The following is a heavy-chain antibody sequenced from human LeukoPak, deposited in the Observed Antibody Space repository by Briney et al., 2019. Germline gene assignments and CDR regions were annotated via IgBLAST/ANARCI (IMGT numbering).Heavy chain of an antibody. CDR2: FDPEDGET. D-gene: IGHD3-10*01. J-gene: IGHJ5*02. V-gene: IGHV1-24*01. CDR3: AGVKGRANWFDP. Sequence: GASVKVSCKVSGYTLTELSMHWVRQAPGKGLEWMGGFDPEDGETIYAQKFQGRVTMTRDTSISTAYMELSRLRSDDTAVYYCAGVKGRANWFDPWGQGTLVTVSS. CDR1: GYTLTELS.